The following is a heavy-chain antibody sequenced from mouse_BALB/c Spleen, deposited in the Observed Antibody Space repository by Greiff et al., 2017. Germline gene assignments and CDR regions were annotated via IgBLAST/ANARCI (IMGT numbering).Heavy chain of an antibody. V-gene: IGHV5-6-5*01. CDR1: GFTFSSYA. D-gene: IGHD1-1*01. J-gene: IGHJ1*01. CDR2: ISSGGST. Sequence: DVHLVESGGGLVKPGGSLKLSCAASGFTFSSYAMSWVRQTPEKRLEWVASISSGGSTYYPDSVKGRFTISRDNARNILYLQMSSLRSEDTAMYYCARGSYYYGSSYWYFDVWGAGTTVTVSS. CDR3: ARGSYYYGSSYWYFDV.